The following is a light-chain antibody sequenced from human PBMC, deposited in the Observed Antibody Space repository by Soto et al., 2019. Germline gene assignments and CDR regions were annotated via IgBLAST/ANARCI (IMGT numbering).Light chain of an antibody. CDR3: QQRSNWPIT. Sequence: EIVLTQSPATLSLSPGEGATLSCRASQSVGSLLAWYQQKPGQAPRLVIYDASNRATGIPARFSGSGSGTDFTLTISRLEPQDFAVYYCQQRSNWPITFGQGTRLDIK. CDR1: QSVGSL. CDR2: DAS. J-gene: IGKJ5*01. V-gene: IGKV3-11*01.